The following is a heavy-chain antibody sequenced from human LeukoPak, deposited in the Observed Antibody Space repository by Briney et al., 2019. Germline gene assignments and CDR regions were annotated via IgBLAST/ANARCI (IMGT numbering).Heavy chain of an antibody. CDR3: AREAAVAGNLYYFDY. CDR2: IYYSGST. CDR1: GGSISSYY. D-gene: IGHD6-19*01. Sequence: PSETLSLTCTVSGGSISSYYWSWIRQPPGKGLEWIGYIYYSGSTNYNPSLKSRVTISVDTSKNQFSLKLSSVTAADTAVYYCAREAAVAGNLYYFDYWGQGTLVTVSS. V-gene: IGHV4-59*12. J-gene: IGHJ4*02.